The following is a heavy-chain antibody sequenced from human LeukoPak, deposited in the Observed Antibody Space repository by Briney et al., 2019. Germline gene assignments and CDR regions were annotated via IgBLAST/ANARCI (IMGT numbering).Heavy chain of an antibody. CDR1: GGSISSYY. CDR2: IYTSGST. CDR3: AREALMNVVVPAAIRYYYYGMDV. V-gene: IGHV4-4*07. J-gene: IGHJ6*02. D-gene: IGHD2-2*02. Sequence: SETLSLTCTVSGGSISSYYWSWIRQPAGKGLEWIGRIYTSGSTNYNPSLKSRVTMSVDTSKNQFSLKLSSVTAADTAVYYCAREALMNVVVPAAIRYYYYGMDVWGQGTTVTVSS.